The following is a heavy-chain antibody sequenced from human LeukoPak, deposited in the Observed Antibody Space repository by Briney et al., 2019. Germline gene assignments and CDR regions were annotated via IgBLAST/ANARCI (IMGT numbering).Heavy chain of an antibody. CDR3: SRVWLVTSFDL. J-gene: IGHJ4*02. CDR1: GFTFSDYY. Sequence: GGSLRLSCTAAGFTFSDYYMSWIRPAPGQGLEWLSHISNGGSTIAYADSGKGRFTISRDNAKHSLYLQMNSLRAEDTAVYYCSRVWLVTSFDLWGQGTLVTVSS. V-gene: IGHV3-11*01. CDR2: ISNGGSTI. D-gene: IGHD5-18*01.